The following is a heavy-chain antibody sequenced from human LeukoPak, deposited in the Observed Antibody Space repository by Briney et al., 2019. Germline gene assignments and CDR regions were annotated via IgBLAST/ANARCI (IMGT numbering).Heavy chain of an antibody. J-gene: IGHJ6*03. D-gene: IGHD1-26*01. CDR2: ISGTADTT. CDR1: GFYSNDYARYA. Sequence: PGGSLRLSCAGSGFYSNDYARYAMSWVRQAAGKGLEWVSAISGTADTTKYADSVKGRFTISRDNSKNTLYLQMNSLRAEDTAVYYCAKGWDNFYFYYYMDVWGKGTMVTVSS. V-gene: IGHV3-23*01. CDR3: AKGWDNFYFYYYMDV.